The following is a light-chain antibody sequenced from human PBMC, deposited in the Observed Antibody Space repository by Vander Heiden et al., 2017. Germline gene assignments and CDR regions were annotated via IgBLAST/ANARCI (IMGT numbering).Light chain of an antibody. J-gene: IGKJ4*01. CDR1: QSINSR. CDR2: DAS. Sequence: DIQMTQSPSTLSASVGDRVTITCRASQSINSRLAWYQQEPGKAPKLLIYDASSLESGVPSRFSGSGSGTQFTLTISSLQPDDFATYYCQQDNNYPLTFGGGTKVEIK. CDR3: QQDNNYPLT. V-gene: IGKV1-5*01.